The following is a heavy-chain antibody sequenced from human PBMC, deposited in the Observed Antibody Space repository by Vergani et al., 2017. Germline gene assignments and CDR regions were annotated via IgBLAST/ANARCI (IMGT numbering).Heavy chain of an antibody. CDR3: ARTKSRHGYNPPYYYYGMDV. D-gene: IGHD5-24*01. V-gene: IGHV7-4-1*02. CDR1: GYTFTSYA. Sequence: QVQLVQSGSELKKPGASVKVSWKASGYTFTSYAMNWVRQAPGQGLEWMGWINTNTGNPTYDQSFTGRFVFSLDTSVSTAYLQISSLKAEDTAVYYCARTKSRHGYNPPYYYYGMDVWGQGTTVTVSS. J-gene: IGHJ6*02. CDR2: INTNTGNP.